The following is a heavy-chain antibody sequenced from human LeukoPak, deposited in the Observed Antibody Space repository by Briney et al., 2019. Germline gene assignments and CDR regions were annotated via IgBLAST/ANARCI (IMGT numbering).Heavy chain of an antibody. J-gene: IGHJ5*02. CDR2: IYPDDSNT. CDR1: GYSFAGYW. V-gene: IGHV5-51*01. CDR3: AREMSPALTPNWFDP. D-gene: IGHD2-15*01. Sequence: GESLKISCKGSGYSFAGYWICWVRQMPGKGLEWVEVIYPDDSNTKYSPSFQGQVTVSADKSINTAYLQWDRLKASDTAIYYCAREMSPALTPNWFDPWGQGTLVTVSS.